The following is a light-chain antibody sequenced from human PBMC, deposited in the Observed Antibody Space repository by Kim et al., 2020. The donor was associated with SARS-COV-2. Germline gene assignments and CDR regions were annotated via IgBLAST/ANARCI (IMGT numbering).Light chain of an antibody. Sequence: PGKAASITGGGDNIGVKSGHWYQQKPGQSPVLVIHYDSDRPSGIPGRFSGSNSGNTATLTITGVEAGDEADYYCQVWDNSRVHLVFGGGTQLTVL. V-gene: IGLV3-21*04. J-gene: IGLJ2*01. CDR3: QVWDNSRVHLV. CDR2: YDS. CDR1: NIGVKS.